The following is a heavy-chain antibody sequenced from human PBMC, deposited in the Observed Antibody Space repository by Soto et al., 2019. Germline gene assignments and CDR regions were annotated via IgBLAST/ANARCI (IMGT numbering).Heavy chain of an antibody. D-gene: IGHD2-2*01. V-gene: IGHV3-23*01. J-gene: IGHJ3*02. CDR1: GFTFNDYA. CDR3: ARDRAGYCSNCICLDAFDI. Sequence: EVQLLESGGDLVQPGGSLSLSCAASGFTFNDYALTWVRQVPGKGLEWVASLSSRGFSTHYAESVKVRFTISRDNIKYTVYLQMNRLRAEDTAVYYCARDRAGYCSNCICLDAFDIWGQGTLVTVSS. CDR2: LSSRGFST.